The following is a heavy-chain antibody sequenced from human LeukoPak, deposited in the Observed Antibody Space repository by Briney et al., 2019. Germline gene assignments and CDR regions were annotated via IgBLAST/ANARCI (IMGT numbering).Heavy chain of an antibody. Sequence: SETLSLTCTVSGDSLNTGVYYWSWIRQHPGKGLEWVGYIHYSGSTSYNPSLKTRATIAVDTSKTQFSLNLSSVTAADKAVYYCARAPGGYTYGYYFDYWGQGTLVTVSS. CDR2: IHYSGST. V-gene: IGHV4-31*03. D-gene: IGHD5-18*01. CDR1: GDSLNTGVYY. J-gene: IGHJ4*02. CDR3: ARAPGGYTYGYYFDY.